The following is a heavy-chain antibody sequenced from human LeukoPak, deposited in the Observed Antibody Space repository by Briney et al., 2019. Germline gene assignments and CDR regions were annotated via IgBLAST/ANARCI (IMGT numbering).Heavy chain of an antibody. D-gene: IGHD3-22*01. Sequence: GGSLRLSCAASGFTVSSNYMSWVRQAPGKGLEWVSVIYSGGSGGSTYYADSVKGRFTISRDNSKSTLYLQMNSLRAEDTAVYYCAAEPDYYESSGYYSYWGQGTLVTVSS. V-gene: IGHV3-66*02. J-gene: IGHJ4*02. CDR2: IYSGGSGGST. CDR3: AAEPDYYESSGYYSY. CDR1: GFTVSSNY.